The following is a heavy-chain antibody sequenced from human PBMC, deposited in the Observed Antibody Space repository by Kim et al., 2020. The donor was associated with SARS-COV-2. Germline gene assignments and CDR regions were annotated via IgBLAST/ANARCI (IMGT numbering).Heavy chain of an antibody. D-gene: IGHD2-2*01. V-gene: IGHV3-30*18. Sequence: GGSLRLSCAASGFTFSTYGMHWVRQAPGKGLDWVAVISYDGSNKYYADSVKGRFTISRDNSKNTLYLQMNSLRAEDTAVYYCAKDVEIVVIPTAPRYDYWGQGTLVTVSS. CDR3: AKDVEIVVIPTAPRYDY. CDR2: ISYDGSNK. J-gene: IGHJ4*02. CDR1: GFTFSTYG.